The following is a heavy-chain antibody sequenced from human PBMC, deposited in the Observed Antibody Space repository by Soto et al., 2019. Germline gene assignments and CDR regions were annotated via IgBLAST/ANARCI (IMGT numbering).Heavy chain of an antibody. CDR2: ISGSGGST. Sequence: GGSLRLSCAASGFTFSSYAMSWVRQAPGKGLEWVSAISGSGGSTYYADSVKGRFTISRDSSKNTLYLQMNSLRAGDTAVYYCAKRRYYYDSSGYDYWGQGTPVTVSS. CDR1: GFTFSSYA. CDR3: AKRRYYYDSSGYDY. V-gene: IGHV3-23*01. D-gene: IGHD3-22*01. J-gene: IGHJ4*02.